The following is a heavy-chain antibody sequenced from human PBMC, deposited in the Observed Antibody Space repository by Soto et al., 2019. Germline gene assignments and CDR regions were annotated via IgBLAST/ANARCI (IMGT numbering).Heavy chain of an antibody. CDR3: ARGGQWLVKMGWFDP. Sequence: PSETLSLTCAVYGGSFSGYYWSWIRQPPGKGLEWIGEINHSGSTNYNPSLKSRVTISVDTSKNQFSLELSSVTAADTAVYYCARGGQWLVKMGWFDPWGQGTLVTVSS. CDR1: GGSFSGYY. D-gene: IGHD6-19*01. CDR2: INHSGST. V-gene: IGHV4-34*01. J-gene: IGHJ5*02.